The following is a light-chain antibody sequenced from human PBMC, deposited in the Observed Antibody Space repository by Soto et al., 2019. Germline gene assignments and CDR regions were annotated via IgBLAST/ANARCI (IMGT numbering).Light chain of an antibody. CDR1: RGISSW. J-gene: IGKJ4*01. CDR3: QQAYSFPLT. V-gene: IGKV1-12*01. CDR2: AAS. Sequence: IQITESPSSVSASVGDTVTITCRASRGISSWLAWYQQKPGKAPKLLIYAASSLQAGVPSRFSGSGSGTDITLTITSLQPEDFATYSCQQAYSFPLTFGGGTKVEIK.